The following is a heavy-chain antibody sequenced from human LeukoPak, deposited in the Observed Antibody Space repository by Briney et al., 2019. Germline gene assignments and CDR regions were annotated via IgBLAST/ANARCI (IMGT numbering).Heavy chain of an antibody. J-gene: IGHJ3*02. CDR3: ARDRGAGYSGYDSFHDAFDI. CDR1: GYSVSSGYY. V-gene: IGHV4-38-2*02. CDR2: IYYSGST. Sequence: PSETLSLTCTVSGYSVSSGYYWGWIRQPPGKGLEWIGSIYYSGSTYYNPSLKSRVTISVDTSKNQFSLKLSSVTAADTAVYYCARDRGAGYSGYDSFHDAFDIWGQGTMVTVSS. D-gene: IGHD5-12*01.